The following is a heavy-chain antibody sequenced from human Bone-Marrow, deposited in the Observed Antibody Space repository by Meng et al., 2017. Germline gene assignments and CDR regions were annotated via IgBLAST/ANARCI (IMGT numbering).Heavy chain of an antibody. D-gene: IGHD1-26*01. V-gene: IGHV3-49*04. CDR2: IRSKAYGGTT. Sequence: GESLKISCTASGFTFGDYAMSWVRQAPGKGLEWVGFIRSKAYGGTTEYAASVKGRFTISRDDSKSTLYLQMSGLRIDDTGVYYCTWDDKAVSDYWGQGTLVTVSS. CDR3: TWDDKAVSDY. CDR1: GFTFGDYA. J-gene: IGHJ4*02.